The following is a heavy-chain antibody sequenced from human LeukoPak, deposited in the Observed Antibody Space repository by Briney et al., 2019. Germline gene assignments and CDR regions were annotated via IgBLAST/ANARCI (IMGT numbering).Heavy chain of an antibody. CDR2: INPSGGST. V-gene: IGHV1-46*01. J-gene: IGHJ3*02. Sequence: ASVKVSCKASGYTFTSYYMHWVRQAPGQGLEWMGIINPSGGSTSYAQKFQGRVTMTRDTSTSTVYMELSSLRSEDTAVYYCATVKWDPRAGDAFDIWGQGTMVTVSS. CDR1: GYTFTSYY. CDR3: ATVKWDPRAGDAFDI. D-gene: IGHD1-26*01.